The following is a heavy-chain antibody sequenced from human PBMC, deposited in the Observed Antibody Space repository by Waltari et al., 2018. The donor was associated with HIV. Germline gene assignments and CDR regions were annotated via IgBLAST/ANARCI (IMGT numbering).Heavy chain of an antibody. CDR1: GYSFIAYY. Sequence: QVQLVQSGAEVKMPGASVRVSCKASGYSFIAYYVHLVRQAPGQGLQWMGRIKPKSGVTNYPHKFQGSVSMTRDTSISAAYLEVTTLRSDDTAVYYFARGFFQNDVRGLFDLWGRGTLVTVSS. D-gene: IGHD3-16*01. CDR3: ARGFFQNDVRGLFDL. CDR2: IKPKSGVT. J-gene: IGHJ2*01. V-gene: IGHV1-2*06.